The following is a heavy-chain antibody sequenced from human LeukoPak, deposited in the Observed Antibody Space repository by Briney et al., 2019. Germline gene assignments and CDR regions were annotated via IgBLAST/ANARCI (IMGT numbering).Heavy chain of an antibody. CDR3: ARRERGFWSGYYAFDI. CDR1: GYTFTGYY. Sequence: ASVKVSCKASGYTFTGYYMHWVRQAPGQGLEWMGWINPNSGGTNYAQKFQGWVTMTRDTSISTAYMELSRLRSDDTAVYYCARRERGFWSGYYAFDIWGQGTMVTVSS. J-gene: IGHJ3*02. CDR2: INPNSGGT. V-gene: IGHV1-2*04. D-gene: IGHD3-3*01.